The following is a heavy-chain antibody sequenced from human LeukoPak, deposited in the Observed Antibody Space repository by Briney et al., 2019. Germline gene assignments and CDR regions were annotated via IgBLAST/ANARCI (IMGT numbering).Heavy chain of an antibody. CDR1: RYSFTGYY. CDR3: ARDEGYYNYMDV. V-gene: IGHV1-2*02. CDR2: INADSSGT. J-gene: IGHJ6*03. Sequence: ASVKVSCKASRYSFTGYYMHWVRLAPGQGLVWMGWINADSSGTKYAEKFQGRVTITRDTSISTAYMELSRLRSDDTAVYYCARDEGYYNYMDVWGKATTVSV.